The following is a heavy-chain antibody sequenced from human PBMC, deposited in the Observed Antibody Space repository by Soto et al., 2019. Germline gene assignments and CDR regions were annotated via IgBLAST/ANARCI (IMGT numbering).Heavy chain of an antibody. CDR2: ISGSGGST. D-gene: IGHD3-9*01. J-gene: IGHJ4*02. CDR1: GFTFSSYA. Sequence: EVQLLESGGGLVQPGGSLRLSCAASGFTFSSYAMSWVRQAPGKGLEWVSAISGSGGSTYYADSVKGRFTISRDNSKNTLYLQMNSLRAEDTAVYYCAKGLGYFDWLLSEGYYFDYWGQGTLVTVSS. V-gene: IGHV3-23*01. CDR3: AKGLGYFDWLLSEGYYFDY.